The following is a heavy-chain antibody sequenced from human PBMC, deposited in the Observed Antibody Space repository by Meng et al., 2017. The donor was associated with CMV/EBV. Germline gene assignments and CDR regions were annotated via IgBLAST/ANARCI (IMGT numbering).Heavy chain of an antibody. CDR3: ARIGNYTIFGNYYGMDV. J-gene: IGHJ6*02. CDR2: ISAYNGNT. D-gene: IGHD3-3*01. CDR1: GYTFTSYG. Sequence: ASVKVSCKASGYTFTSYGISWVRQAPGQGLEWMGWISAYNGNTNYAQKLQGRVTMTTDTSTSTTYMELRSLRSDDTAVYYCARIGNYTIFGNYYGMDVWGQGTTVTVSS. V-gene: IGHV1-18*01.